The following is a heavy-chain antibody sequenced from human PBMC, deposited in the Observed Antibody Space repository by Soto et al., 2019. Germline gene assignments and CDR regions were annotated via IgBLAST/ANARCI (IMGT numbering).Heavy chain of an antibody. V-gene: IGHV2-5*02. J-gene: IGHJ4*02. Sequence: QITLKESGPTLVKPTQTLTLTCTFSGFSLSTSGVGVGWIRQPPGEALEWLALIYWDDDKRYSPSLKSRVTITKDTSKNKVVPTLTDMDPVDTATYFCAHRRNIELGPLRLFDYWGQGTQVTVSS. CDR1: GFSLSTSGVG. CDR2: IYWDDDK. CDR3: AHRRNIELGPLRLFDY. D-gene: IGHD2-15*01.